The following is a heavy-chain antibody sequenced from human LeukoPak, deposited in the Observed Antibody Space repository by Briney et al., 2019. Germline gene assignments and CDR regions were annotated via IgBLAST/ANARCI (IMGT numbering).Heavy chain of an antibody. V-gene: IGHV3-21*01. J-gene: IGHJ4*02. D-gene: IGHD6-6*01. CDR1: GFTFSSYY. CDR2: ISGSSNYI. CDR3: AREDSSSLDY. Sequence: GGSLRLSCAASGFTFSSYYMNWVRQAPGKGLEWVSSISGSSNYIDYADSLKGRFTVSRDNAKNSLYLQMNSLRAEDTAVYYCAREDSSSLDYWGQGTLGTVSS.